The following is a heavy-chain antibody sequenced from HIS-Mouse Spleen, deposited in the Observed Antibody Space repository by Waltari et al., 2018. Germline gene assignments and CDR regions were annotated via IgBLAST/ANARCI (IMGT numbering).Heavy chain of an antibody. CDR1: GFTVSSNY. J-gene: IGHJ4*02. CDR2: IYSGGST. CDR3: ARHYYYGSGSYYFDY. D-gene: IGHD3-10*01. V-gene: IGHV3-53*02. Sequence: EVQLVETGGGLIQPGGSLGLSCAASGFTVSSNYMSLVRQAPGKGLGWVSVIYSGGSTYYADSVKGRFTISRDNSKNTLYLQMNSLRAEDTAVYYCARHYYYGSGSYYFDYWGQGTLVTVSS.